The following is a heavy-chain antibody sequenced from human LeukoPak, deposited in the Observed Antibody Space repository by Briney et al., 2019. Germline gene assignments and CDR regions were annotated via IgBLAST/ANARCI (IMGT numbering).Heavy chain of an antibody. CDR1: GVSISSYY. CDR3: ARVGGSNYYYYGMDV. Sequence: SETLSLTCTVSGVSISSYYWSWIRQPPGKGLEWIGYIYYSGSTNYNPSLKSRVTISVDTSKNQFSLKLSSVTAADTAVYYCARVGGSNYYYYGMDVWGQGTTVTVSS. CDR2: IYYSGST. D-gene: IGHD3-10*01. V-gene: IGHV4-59*01. J-gene: IGHJ6*02.